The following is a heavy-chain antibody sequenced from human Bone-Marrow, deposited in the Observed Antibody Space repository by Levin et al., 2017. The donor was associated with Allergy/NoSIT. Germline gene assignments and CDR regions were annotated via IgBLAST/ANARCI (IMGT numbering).Heavy chain of an antibody. CDR2: VYYTGST. CDR3: ARSTWGYAFDI. CDR1: GGSIHGSY. D-gene: IGHD3-16*01. V-gene: IGHV4-59*01. J-gene: IGHJ3*02. Sequence: SSQTLSLTCTVSGGSIHGSYWTWIRQPPGKGLEWIGYVYYTGSTNYNPSLTSRVTISLDTSKSQFSLKLSSVTTADTAVYYCARSTWGYAFDIWDQGTLVTVSS.